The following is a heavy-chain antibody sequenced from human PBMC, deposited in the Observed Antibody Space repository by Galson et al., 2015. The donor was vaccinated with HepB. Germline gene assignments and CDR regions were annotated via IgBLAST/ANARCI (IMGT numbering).Heavy chain of an antibody. V-gene: IGHV3-23*01. CDR3: AKDRTQWLRPHDAFDI. D-gene: IGHD5-12*01. J-gene: IGHJ3*02. CDR1: GFTFSSYA. CDR2: ISGSGGNT. Sequence: SLRLSRAASGFTFSSYAMSWVRQAPGKGLECVSAISGSGGNTYYADSVKGRFTISRDNSKNTLYVEMNSLRAEDTAVYYCAKDRTQWLRPHDAFDIWGQGTMVTVSS.